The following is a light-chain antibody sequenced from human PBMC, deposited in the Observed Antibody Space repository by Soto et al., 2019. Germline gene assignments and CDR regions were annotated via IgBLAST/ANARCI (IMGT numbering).Light chain of an antibody. V-gene: IGKV1-5*01. CDR1: ESVSSS. J-gene: IGKJ2*01. Sequence: DIRMTQSPSTLSAVVGDRVTITCRASESVSSSVAWYQQKPGKAPKLLIYDASTLESGVPSRFSGSGFGTDFTPTINAFQPVIFEINYCKQNEIFLPKPFGRGPGWRSN. CDR3: KQNEIFLPKP. CDR2: DAS.